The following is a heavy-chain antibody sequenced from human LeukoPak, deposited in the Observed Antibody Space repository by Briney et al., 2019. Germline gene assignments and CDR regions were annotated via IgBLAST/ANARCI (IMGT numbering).Heavy chain of an antibody. Sequence: GASVKVSCKVSGYTLTELSMHWVRQAPGKGLEWMGGFDPEDGETIYAQKFQGRVTMTEDTSTDTACMELSSLRSDDTAVYYCARVGEYGSGSYLLYWGQGTLVTVSS. CDR1: GYTLTELS. D-gene: IGHD3-10*01. J-gene: IGHJ4*02. CDR2: FDPEDGET. V-gene: IGHV1-24*01. CDR3: ARVGEYGSGSYLLY.